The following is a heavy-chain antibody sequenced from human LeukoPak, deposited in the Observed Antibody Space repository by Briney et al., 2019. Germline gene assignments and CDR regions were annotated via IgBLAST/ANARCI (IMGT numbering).Heavy chain of an antibody. D-gene: IGHD5-24*01. CDR1: GFIFRDYY. J-gene: IGHJ6*03. V-gene: IGHV3-11*01. CDR2: ISTSGTTI. CDR3: AGKQGGYNYGYYYYMDV. Sequence: PGGSLRLSCAASGFIFRDYYMSWIRQAPGKGLEWVSYISTSGTTIYYADSVKGRFTISRDNAKNSLYLQMNSLRAEDTAVYYCAGKQGGYNYGYYYYMDVWGEGTTVTVSS.